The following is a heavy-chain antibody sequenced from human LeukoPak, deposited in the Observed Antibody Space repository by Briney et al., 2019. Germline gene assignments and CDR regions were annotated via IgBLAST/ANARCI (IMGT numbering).Heavy chain of an antibody. D-gene: IGHD1-26*01. Sequence: SVKVSCKASGYTFTGYYMHWVRQAPGQGLEWMGGIIPIFGTANYAQKFQGRVTITADKSTSTAYMELSSLRSEDTAVYYCARERWELTDDAFDIWGLGTMVTVSS. CDR3: ARERWELTDDAFDI. J-gene: IGHJ3*02. CDR2: IIPIFGTA. CDR1: GYTFTGYY. V-gene: IGHV1-69*06.